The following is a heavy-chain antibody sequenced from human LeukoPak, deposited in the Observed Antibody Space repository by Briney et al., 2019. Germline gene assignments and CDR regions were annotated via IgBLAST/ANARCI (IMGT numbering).Heavy chain of an antibody. CDR3: AMGGDITTSQLDY. Sequence: GGSLRLSCAAYGFTFNNCAMTWVRQAPGKGLEWVSLVSGSGKSTFYADSVKGRFTISRDNSKNTLYLQMNNLRAEDTAVYYCAMGGDITTSQLDYWGQGTLVTVSS. CDR1: GFTFNNCA. CDR2: VSGSGKST. V-gene: IGHV3-23*01. J-gene: IGHJ4*02. D-gene: IGHD5-12*01.